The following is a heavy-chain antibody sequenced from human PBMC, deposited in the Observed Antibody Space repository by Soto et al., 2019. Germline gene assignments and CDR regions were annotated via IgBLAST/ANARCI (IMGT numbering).Heavy chain of an antibody. D-gene: IGHD6-6*01. CDR1: GYSFTSYW. J-gene: IGHJ6*02. V-gene: IGHV5-10-1*01. CDR2: IDPSDSYT. Sequence: VESLKISCKGSGYSFTSYWISWVRQMPGKGLEWMGRIDPSDSYTNYSPSFQGHVTISADKSISTAYLQWSSLKASDTAMYYCARLNEGQLVYYYYYGMDVWGQGTTVTVSS. CDR3: ARLNEGQLVYYYYYGMDV.